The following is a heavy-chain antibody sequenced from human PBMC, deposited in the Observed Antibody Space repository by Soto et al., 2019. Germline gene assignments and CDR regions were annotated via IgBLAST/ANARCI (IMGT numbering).Heavy chain of an antibody. CDR2: IDWDDDK. CDR3: ARTPRRCSSTNCYVAMDV. J-gene: IGHJ6*02. D-gene: IGHD2-2*01. Sequence: SGPTLVNPTQTLTLTCTFSGFSLSTSGMRVSWIRQPPGKALEWLARIDWDDDKLYNTSLNTRLTISKDTSKNQVVLTMTNMDPVDTATYYCARTPRRCSSTNCYVAMDVWGQGTTVTVSS. V-gene: IGHV2-70*04. CDR1: GFSLSTSGMR.